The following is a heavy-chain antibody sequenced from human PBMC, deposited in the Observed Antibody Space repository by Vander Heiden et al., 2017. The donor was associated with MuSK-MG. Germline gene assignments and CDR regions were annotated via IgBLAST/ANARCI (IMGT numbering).Heavy chain of an antibody. D-gene: IGHD3-10*01. Sequence: QVQPVQSGAEVKKPGSSVKVSCKASGGTFSSYAISWVRQAPGQGLEWMGGIIPILGTANYAQKFQGRVTITADESTSTAYMELSSLRSEDTAVYYCARETPPGGWFDPWGQGTLVTVSS. V-gene: IGHV1-69*01. CDR3: ARETPPGGWFDP. CDR1: GGTFSSYA. J-gene: IGHJ5*02. CDR2: IIPILGTA.